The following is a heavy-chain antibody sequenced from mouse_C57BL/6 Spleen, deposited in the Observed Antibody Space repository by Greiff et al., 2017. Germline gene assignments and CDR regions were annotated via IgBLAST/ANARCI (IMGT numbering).Heavy chain of an antibody. D-gene: IGHD2-4*01. Sequence: VQLQQPGAELVKPGASVKLSCKASGYTFTGYWMHWVKQRPGRGLEWIGRIDPNSGGTKYNEKFKSKATLTVDKPSSTAYMQLSSLTSEDSAVYYCARSRVVYYDYPYAMDYWGQGTSVTVSS. J-gene: IGHJ4*01. CDR2: IDPNSGGT. CDR1: GYTFTGYW. CDR3: ARSRVVYYDYPYAMDY. V-gene: IGHV1-72*01.